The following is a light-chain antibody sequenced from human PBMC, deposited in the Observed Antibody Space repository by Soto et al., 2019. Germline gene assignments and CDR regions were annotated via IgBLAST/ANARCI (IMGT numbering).Light chain of an antibody. V-gene: IGKV3-15*01. CDR2: GAS. J-gene: IGKJ3*01. Sequence: EIVMTQSTATLSVSPGERATLSCRASQSVSSNLAWYQQKPGQAPRLLIYGASTRATAIPARFSGSGSGTEFTLTISSLQSEDFAVYYCQHYNNWLIFTFGPGTKVDIK. CDR1: QSVSSN. CDR3: QHYNNWLIFT.